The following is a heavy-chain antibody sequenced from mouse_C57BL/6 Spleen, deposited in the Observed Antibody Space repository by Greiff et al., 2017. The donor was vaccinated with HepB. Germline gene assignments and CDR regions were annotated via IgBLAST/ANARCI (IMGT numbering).Heavy chain of an antibody. CDR1: GYTFTDYE. D-gene: IGHD1-1*01. J-gene: IGHJ3*01. CDR2: IDPETGGT. Sequence: VQLQQSGAELVRPGASVTLSCKASGYTFTDYEMHWVKQTPVHGLEWIGAIDPETGGTAYNQKFKGKAILTADKSSSTAYKELRSLTSEDSAVYYCTRGHYGSSYTWFAYWGQGTLVTVSA. V-gene: IGHV1-15*01. CDR3: TRGHYGSSYTWFAY.